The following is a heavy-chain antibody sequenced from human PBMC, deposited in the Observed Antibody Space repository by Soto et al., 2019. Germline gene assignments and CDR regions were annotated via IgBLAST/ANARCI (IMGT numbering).Heavy chain of an antibody. D-gene: IGHD5-12*01. Sequence: ASAKVSCKASGYTFNSYAIHWVRQAPGQRLEWMGWINTGYGNTKYSQKFQGTVTITRDTSASTASMELSSLRSEDTAVYYCARERDSRYVPLAYWGKGTLVTVPS. V-gene: IGHV1-3*04. CDR2: INTGYGNT. CDR3: ARERDSRYVPLAY. CDR1: GYTFNSYA. J-gene: IGHJ4*02.